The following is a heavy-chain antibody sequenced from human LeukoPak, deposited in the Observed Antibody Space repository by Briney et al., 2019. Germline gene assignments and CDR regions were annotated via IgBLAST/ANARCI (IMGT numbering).Heavy chain of an antibody. Sequence: PGGSLRLSCAASGFTFSNYSMNWVRQAPGKGLEWVSSISSSSSYIYYADSVKGRFTISRDNAKNSLYLQMNSLRAEDTAVYYCAKGGTRWLQYGTDYWGQGTLVTVSS. J-gene: IGHJ4*02. CDR2: ISSSSSYI. V-gene: IGHV3-21*01. D-gene: IGHD5-24*01. CDR3: AKGGTRWLQYGTDY. CDR1: GFTFSNYS.